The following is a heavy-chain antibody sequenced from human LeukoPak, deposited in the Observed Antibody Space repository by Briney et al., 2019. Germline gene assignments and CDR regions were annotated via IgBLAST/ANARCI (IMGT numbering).Heavy chain of an antibody. J-gene: IGHJ4*02. CDR2: IIPIFDTA. D-gene: IGHD3-9*01. CDR3: ARDLLGSHTSYSSGAWDY. V-gene: IGHV1-69*13. Sequence: SVKVSCKASGYTFTSYDINWVRQATGQGLEWMGGIIPIFDTADYAQKFQGRLTITADESTSTAYMELSSLRAEDTAVYYCARDLLGSHTSYSSGAWDYWGQGTLVTVSS. CDR1: GYTFTSYD.